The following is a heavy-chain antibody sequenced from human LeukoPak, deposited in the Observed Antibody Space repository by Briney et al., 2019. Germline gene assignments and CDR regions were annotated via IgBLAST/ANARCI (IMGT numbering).Heavy chain of an antibody. V-gene: IGHV4-39*01. CDR2: IYYTGSS. CDR1: GGSVSSSTYY. Sequence: SSETLSLTCAVSGGSVSSSTYYWGWIRQPPGKGLEWIGNIYYTGSSYYNPSLKSRVTMSVDTSKNQFSLKMNSVTAADTAVYYCARLSKGRYFDYIFDFWGQGTLLTASS. CDR3: ARLSKGRYFDYIFDF. D-gene: IGHD3-9*01. J-gene: IGHJ4*02.